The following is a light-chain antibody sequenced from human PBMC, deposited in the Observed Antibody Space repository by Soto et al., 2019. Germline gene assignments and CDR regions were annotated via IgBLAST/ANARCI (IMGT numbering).Light chain of an antibody. CDR2: DAS. CDR1: QTVSIN. J-gene: IGKJ4*01. V-gene: IGKV3-15*01. CDR3: HQYNNWLALT. Sequence: EIVMTQSPATLSVSPGERATLSCRSSQTVSINLAWYQQKPGQAPRLLIYDASTRATGIPVRFRGSGSGTEFTLTISSLQSEDSAVYYCHQYNNWLALTFGGGTKVESK.